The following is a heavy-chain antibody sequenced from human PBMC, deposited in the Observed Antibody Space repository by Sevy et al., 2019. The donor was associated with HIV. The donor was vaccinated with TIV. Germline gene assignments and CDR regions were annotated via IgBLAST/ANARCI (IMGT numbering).Heavy chain of an antibody. CDR3: ARGGYGDYSNYFDS. V-gene: IGHV1-18*01. CDR2: ISADNGDT. Sequence: ASVKVSCKAAGYTFTTYGIGWVRQAPGQGLEWMGWISADNGDTNYAQKFQGRVTMATHTSTSTAYMELRSLRSDDAAVYFCARGGYGDYSNYFDSWGQGTQVTVSS. CDR1: GYTFTTYG. J-gene: IGHJ4*02. D-gene: IGHD4-17*01.